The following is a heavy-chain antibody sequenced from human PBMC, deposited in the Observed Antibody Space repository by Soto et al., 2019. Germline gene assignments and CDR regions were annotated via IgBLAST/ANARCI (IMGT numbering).Heavy chain of an antibody. Sequence: GGSLRLSCAASGFTFDDYAMHWVRQAPGKGLEWVSGISWNSGSIGYADSVKGRFTISRDNAKNSLYLQMNSLRAEDTALYYCAKARWFGELSGGFDPWGQGTLVTVSS. CDR1: GFTFDDYA. V-gene: IGHV3-9*01. J-gene: IGHJ5*02. CDR3: AKARWFGELSGGFDP. D-gene: IGHD3-10*01. CDR2: ISWNSGSI.